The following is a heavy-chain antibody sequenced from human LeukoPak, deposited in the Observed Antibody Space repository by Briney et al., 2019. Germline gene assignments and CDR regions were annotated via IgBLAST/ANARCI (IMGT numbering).Heavy chain of an antibody. Sequence: PGGSLRLSCAASGFTFSNYGMHWVRQAPGKGLEWVAFIRYDGSYQYYADSVKGRFTISRDNSKNTVYLQMNSLRAEDTAVYYCAKELGVVVRPNYYFDYWGQGTLVTVSS. CDR3: AKELGVVVRPNYYFDY. CDR1: GFTFSNYG. J-gene: IGHJ4*02. V-gene: IGHV3-30*02. CDR2: IRYDGSYQ. D-gene: IGHD2-2*01.